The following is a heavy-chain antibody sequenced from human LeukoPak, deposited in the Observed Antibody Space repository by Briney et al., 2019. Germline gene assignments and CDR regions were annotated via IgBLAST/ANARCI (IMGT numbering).Heavy chain of an antibody. J-gene: IGHJ4*02. CDR3: ARDVGGSLDY. D-gene: IGHD1-26*01. Sequence: GGSLRLSCEASGFTFSTYWMAWVRQAPGKGLEWVANIKGDESARHQADSVKGRFTISRDNAKKLVYLQMSSLRGEDTAVYYCARDVGGSLDYWGQGTLVTVSS. V-gene: IGHV3-7*01. CDR2: IKGDESAR. CDR1: GFTFSTYW.